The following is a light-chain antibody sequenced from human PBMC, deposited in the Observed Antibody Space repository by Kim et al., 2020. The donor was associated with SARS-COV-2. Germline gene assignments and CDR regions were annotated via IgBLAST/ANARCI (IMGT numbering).Light chain of an antibody. Sequence: SANVGDRVTISCRASQSISTSLNWYQQKAGKAPKLLIYDTSTLQSGVPSRFSGSGSGTDFTLTISGLQPEDFGSYYCQQSYITSLTFGGGTKLEI. CDR1: QSISTS. CDR2: DTS. CDR3: QQSYITSLT. J-gene: IGKJ4*01. V-gene: IGKV1-39*01.